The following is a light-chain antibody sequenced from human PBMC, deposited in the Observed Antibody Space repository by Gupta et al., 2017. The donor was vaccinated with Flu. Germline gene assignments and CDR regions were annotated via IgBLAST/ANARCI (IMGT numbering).Light chain of an antibody. V-gene: IGKV3-20*01. CDR1: QNVINSD. Sequence: ETVLTQSQGTLSLSPGERATLSCRASQNVINSDLGWYQQRPGQAPRLLIYGASTRATGISDRFSGSGSGTDFTLTISRLQPEDFAMYYCQQYGSSPTFGQGTKVEIK. CDR3: QQYGSSPT. CDR2: GAS. J-gene: IGKJ1*01.